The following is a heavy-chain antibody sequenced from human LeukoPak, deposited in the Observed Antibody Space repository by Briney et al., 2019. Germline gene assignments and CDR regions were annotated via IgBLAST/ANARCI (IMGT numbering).Heavy chain of an antibody. CDR1: GFTFSSYA. D-gene: IGHD3-10*01. CDR3: ARVSTVWSTYYYYGMDV. V-gene: IGHV3-30*04. CDR2: ISYDGSNK. J-gene: IGHJ6*02. Sequence: PGGPLRLSCAASGFTFSSYAMHWVRQAPGKGLEWVAVISYDGSNKYYADSVKSRFTISRDNSKNTLYLQMNSLRAEDTAVYYCARVSTVWSTYYYYGMDVWGQGTTVTVSS.